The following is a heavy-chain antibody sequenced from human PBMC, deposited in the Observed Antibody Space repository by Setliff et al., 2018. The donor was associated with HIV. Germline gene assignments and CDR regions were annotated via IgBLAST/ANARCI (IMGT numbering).Heavy chain of an antibody. V-gene: IGHV4-4*09. D-gene: IGHD3-9*01. CDR1: GGSISSYY. CDR2: IHSSGST. Sequence: NPSETLSLTCTVSGGSISSYYWSWIRQPPGKGLEWIGNIHSSGSTNYNPSLKSRVTISVDTSKNQFSLTLTSVTAADTAMYYCARDQSDYNVLTGFGDFDYWGHGTLVTVSS. CDR3: ARDQSDYNVLTGFGDFDY. J-gene: IGHJ4*01.